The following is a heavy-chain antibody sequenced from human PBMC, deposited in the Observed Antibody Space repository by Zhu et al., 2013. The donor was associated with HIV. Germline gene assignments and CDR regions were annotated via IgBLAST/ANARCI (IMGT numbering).Heavy chain of an antibody. CDR3: ARDRGYSEWYFDL. Sequence: QVQLVQSGDEVKKPGASVKVSCKASGYTFSNYGINWVRQAPGQGLEWMGWINAYNGNTNYAQKIQGRVTMTTDTSTSIAYMELRSLRSDDTAVYYCARDRGYSEWYFDLWGRGTLVTVSS. CDR2: INAYNGNT. CDR1: GYTFSNYG. D-gene: IGHD6-25*01. V-gene: IGHV1-18*01. J-gene: IGHJ2*01.